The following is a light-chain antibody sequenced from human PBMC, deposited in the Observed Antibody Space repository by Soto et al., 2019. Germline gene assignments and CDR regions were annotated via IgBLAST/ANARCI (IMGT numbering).Light chain of an antibody. Sequence: EILMTQSPATLSVSPGERATLSCRAGQGVTTNFAWYQQKSGQSPRLLSYDVSIRATGVPARFSGTGSETDFTLTISGLQSEDSAVYFCQQYNNWPFSFGQGTRLEIK. CDR2: DVS. J-gene: IGKJ5*01. V-gene: IGKV3-15*01. CDR1: QGVTTN. CDR3: QQYNNWPFS.